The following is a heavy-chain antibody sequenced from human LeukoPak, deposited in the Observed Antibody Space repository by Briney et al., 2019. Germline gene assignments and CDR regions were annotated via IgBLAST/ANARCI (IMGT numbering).Heavy chain of an antibody. Sequence: GGSLRLSCAASGFTFSDYYMSWIRQAPGKGLEWVSYISSSSSYTNYADSVKGRFAISRDNAKNSLYLQMNSLRAEDTAVYYCATLDIGSWYFDYWGQGTLVTVSS. CDR3: ATLDIGSWYFDY. D-gene: IGHD6-13*01. J-gene: IGHJ4*02. CDR1: GFTFSDYY. CDR2: ISSSSSYT. V-gene: IGHV3-11*03.